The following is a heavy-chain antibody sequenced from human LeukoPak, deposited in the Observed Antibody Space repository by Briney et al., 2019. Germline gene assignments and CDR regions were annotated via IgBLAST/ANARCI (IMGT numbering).Heavy chain of an antibody. D-gene: IGHD6-13*01. CDR1: CGSISSHN. CDR3: ARANSSSWWSGPYYYYYYMDV. CDR2: IYYSGST. Sequence: SATLSLTWTVSCGSISSHNRSWIRQPPGKGLEWIGYIYYSGSTNYNPSLKSRVTISVDTSKNQFSLKLSSVTAADTAVYYCARANSSSWWSGPYYYYYYMDVWGKGTTVTVSS. J-gene: IGHJ6*03. V-gene: IGHV4-59*11.